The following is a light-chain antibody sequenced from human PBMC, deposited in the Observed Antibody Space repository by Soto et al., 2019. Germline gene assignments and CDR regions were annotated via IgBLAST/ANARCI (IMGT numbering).Light chain of an antibody. CDR1: QSTGIY. CDR3: QLRSSWPRT. J-gene: IGKJ1*01. Sequence: EIVLTQSPATLSLSPGERATLSCRASQSTGIYLAWYQQKPGQAPRLLIYDASSRAPGIPTRFRGSGSGTDFTLTISSLEPEDFAVYYCQLRSSWPRTFGQGTKVDIK. CDR2: DAS. V-gene: IGKV3-11*01.